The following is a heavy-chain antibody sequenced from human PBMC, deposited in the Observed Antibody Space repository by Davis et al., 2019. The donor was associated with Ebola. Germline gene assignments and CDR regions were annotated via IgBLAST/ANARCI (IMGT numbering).Heavy chain of an antibody. CDR2: ISSNGGST. Sequence: GESLKISCAASGFTFSSYAMHWVRQAPGKGLEYVSAISSNGGSTYYANSVKGRFTISRDNSKNTLYLQMGSLRAEDTAVYYCAKIVVDTYNWFDPWGQGTLVTVSS. CDR1: GFTFSSYA. V-gene: IGHV3-64*01. CDR3: AKIVVDTYNWFDP. D-gene: IGHD2-21*01. J-gene: IGHJ5*02.